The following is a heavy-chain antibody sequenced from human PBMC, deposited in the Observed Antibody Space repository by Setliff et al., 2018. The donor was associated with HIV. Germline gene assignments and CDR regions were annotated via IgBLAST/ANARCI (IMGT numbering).Heavy chain of an antibody. CDR3: ARGRNYDSSGYGDYYYYMDV. Sequence: SVKVSCKASGGTFSSYPISWVRQSPGQGLEWMGGIIPIFGTTHYAQKFQGRVTVTADESTSTAYMQLSSLRSDDTAVYYCARGRNYDSSGYGDYYYYMDVWGKGTTVTVSS. J-gene: IGHJ6*03. CDR1: GGTFSSYP. V-gene: IGHV1-69*13. D-gene: IGHD3-22*01. CDR2: IIPIFGTT.